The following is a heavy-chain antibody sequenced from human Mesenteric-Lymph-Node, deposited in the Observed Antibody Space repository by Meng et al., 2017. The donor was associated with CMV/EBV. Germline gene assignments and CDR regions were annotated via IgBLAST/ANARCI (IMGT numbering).Heavy chain of an antibody. CDR1: FSLSTSGVG. D-gene: IGHD1-26*01. CDR3: AHRKLVGATLYPFDI. J-gene: IGHJ3*02. V-gene: IGHV2-5*02. CDR2: IYWDDDQ. Sequence: FSLSTSGVGVGWIRQPPKKALEWLALIYWDDDQRYSPSLKSRLTITKDTSKNQVVLTMTNMDPVDTATYFCAHRKLVGATLYPFDIWGQGTMVTVSS.